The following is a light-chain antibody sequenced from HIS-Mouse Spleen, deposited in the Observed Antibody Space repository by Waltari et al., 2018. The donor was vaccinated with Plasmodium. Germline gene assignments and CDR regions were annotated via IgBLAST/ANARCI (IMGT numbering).Light chain of an antibody. CDR2: YAS. Sequence: EIVLTQSPDFQSVTPKEKVTITCRASQSIGSSLHWYQQKPDQSPKLLIKYASQSFSGVPSRFSGSGSGTDFTLTINSLQPDDFATYYCQQYNSYWTFGQGTKVEIK. CDR3: QQYNSYWT. CDR1: QSIGSS. J-gene: IGKJ1*01. V-gene: IGKV6-21*01.